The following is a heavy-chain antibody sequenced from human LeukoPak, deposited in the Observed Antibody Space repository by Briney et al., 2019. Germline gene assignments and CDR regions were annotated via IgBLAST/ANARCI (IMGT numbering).Heavy chain of an antibody. V-gene: IGHV3-7*01. CDR1: GFTFSSYW. Sequence: GGSLRLSCATSGFTFSSYWMSWVRQAPGKGLDWVANIKQDGSEKYYVGSVKGRFTISRDNAKNSLYLQMNSLRAEDTAVYYCARDLYSSNDAWGQGTLVTVSS. J-gene: IGHJ5*02. CDR2: IKQDGSEK. D-gene: IGHD6-13*01. CDR3: ARDLYSSNDA.